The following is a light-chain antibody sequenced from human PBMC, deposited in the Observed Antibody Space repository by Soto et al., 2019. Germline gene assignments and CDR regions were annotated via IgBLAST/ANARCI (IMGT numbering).Light chain of an antibody. Sequence: SYLASQSLSSNSLAWYQHKPGQAHRLLIYGASSKATGAPDRFYGTGSGTDFTLTICSLEPEDFAVYYCQHDGILIRQFCQGTLLEVK. V-gene: IGKV3-20*01. CDR2: GAS. J-gene: IGKJ5*01. CDR1: QSLSSNS. CDR3: QHDGILIRQ.